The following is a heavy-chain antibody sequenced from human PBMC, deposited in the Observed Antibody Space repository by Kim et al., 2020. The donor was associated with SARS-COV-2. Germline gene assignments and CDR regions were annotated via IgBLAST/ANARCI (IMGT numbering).Heavy chain of an antibody. Sequence: GGSLRLSCAASGFTFDDYAMHWVRQAPGKGLEWVSGISWNSGSIGYADSVKGRFTIYRDNAKNSLYLQMNSLRAEDTALYYCAKDTGSYGMDVWGQGTTVTVSS. CDR3: AKDTGSYGMDV. CDR1: GFTFDDYA. J-gene: IGHJ6*02. V-gene: IGHV3-9*01. D-gene: IGHD1-26*01. CDR2: ISWNSGSI.